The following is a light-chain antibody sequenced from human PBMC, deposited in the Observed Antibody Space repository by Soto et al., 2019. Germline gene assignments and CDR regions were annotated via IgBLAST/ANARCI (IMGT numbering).Light chain of an antibody. Sequence: DIQMTQSPSTLSASVGDRVTITCRASQSISSWLAWYQQKPGKAPKLLIYDAPSLESGVPSRFSGSGSGTEFTLTISSLQPDDFATYYCQPYNSYPITFGQGTRLEIK. CDR3: QPYNSYPIT. CDR1: QSISSW. J-gene: IGKJ5*01. V-gene: IGKV1-5*01. CDR2: DAP.